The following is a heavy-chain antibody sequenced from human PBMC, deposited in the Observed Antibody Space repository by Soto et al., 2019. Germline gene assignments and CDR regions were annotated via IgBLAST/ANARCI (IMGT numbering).Heavy chain of an antibody. J-gene: IGHJ4*02. CDR1: GYTFTSYD. D-gene: IGHD3-22*01. CDR3: ARVRRGYYDSSGYYEIDY. CDR2: INPNSGGT. V-gene: IGHV1-2*02. Sequence: ASVKVSCKASGYTFTSYDINWVRQATGQGLEWMGWINPNSGGTNYAQKFQGRVTMTRDTSISTAYMELSRLRSDDTAVYYCARVRRGYYDSSGYYEIDYWGQGTLVTVSS.